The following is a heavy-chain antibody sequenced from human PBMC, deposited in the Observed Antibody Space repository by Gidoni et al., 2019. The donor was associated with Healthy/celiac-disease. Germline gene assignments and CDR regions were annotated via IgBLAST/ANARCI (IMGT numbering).Heavy chain of an antibody. CDR1: GFTFSSYG. J-gene: IGHJ3*02. V-gene: IGHV3-33*01. Sequence: QVQLVESGGGVVQPGRPLRLSCAESGFTFSSYGMHWVRQAPGKGLEWVAVIWYDGSNKYYADSVKGRFTISRDNSKNTLYLQMNSLRAEDTAVYYCARDSADAFDIWGQGTMVTVSS. CDR2: IWYDGSNK. CDR3: ARDSADAFDI.